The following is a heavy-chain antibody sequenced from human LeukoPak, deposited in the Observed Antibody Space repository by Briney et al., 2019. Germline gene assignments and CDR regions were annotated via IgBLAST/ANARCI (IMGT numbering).Heavy chain of an antibody. CDR3: AKGTSPSRATVTTSVDY. CDR2: ISGSGGST. J-gene: IGHJ4*02. V-gene: IGHV3-23*01. CDR1: GFTFSSYA. Sequence: GGSLRLSCAASGFTFSSYAMSWVRQAPGKGLEWVSAISGSGGSTYYADSVKGRFTISRDNSKNTLYLQMNSLRAEDTAVYYCAKGTSPSRATVTTSVDYWGQGTLVTVSS. D-gene: IGHD4-17*01.